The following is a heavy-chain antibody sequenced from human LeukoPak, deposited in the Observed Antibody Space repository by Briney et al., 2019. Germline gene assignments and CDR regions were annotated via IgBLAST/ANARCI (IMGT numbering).Heavy chain of an antibody. J-gene: IGHJ3*02. V-gene: IGHV4-34*01. CDR2: INHSGST. D-gene: IGHD2-2*01. CDR3: ARSVIYCSSTSCSSDAFDI. CDR1: GGSFSGYY. Sequence: SETLSLTCAVYGGSFSGYYWSWIRQPPGKGLEWIGEINHSGSTNYNPSLKSRVTISVGTSKNQFSLKLSSVTAADTAVYYCARSVIYCSSTSCSSDAFDIWGQGTMVTVSS.